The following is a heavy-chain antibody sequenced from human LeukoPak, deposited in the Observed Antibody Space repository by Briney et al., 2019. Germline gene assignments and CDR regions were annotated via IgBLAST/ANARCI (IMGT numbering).Heavy chain of an antibody. CDR1: GFTFSSYG. D-gene: IGHD2-2*01. V-gene: IGHV3-30*18. Sequence: GGSLRLSCAASGFTFSSYGMHWVRQAPGKGLEWVAVISYDGSDKYYADSVKGRFTISRDNSKNTLYLQMNSLRTEDTAVYYCAKDGYPLGYCSSTSCPYYFNYWGQGTLVTVSS. CDR3: AKDGYPLGYCSSTSCPYYFNY. J-gene: IGHJ4*02. CDR2: ISYDGSDK.